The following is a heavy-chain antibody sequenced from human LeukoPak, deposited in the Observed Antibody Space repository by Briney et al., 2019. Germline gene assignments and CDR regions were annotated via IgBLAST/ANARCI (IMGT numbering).Heavy chain of an antibody. CDR3: ARDPYYYDSSGPKEDY. V-gene: IGHV1-18*01. Sequence: ASVKVSCKASGYTFTSYGISWVRQAPGQGLEWMGWISAYNGNTNYAQKLQGRVTMTTDTSTSTAYMELGSLRSDDTAVYYCARDPYYYDSSGPKEDYWGQGTLVTVSS. CDR1: GYTFTSYG. J-gene: IGHJ4*02. D-gene: IGHD3-22*01. CDR2: ISAYNGNT.